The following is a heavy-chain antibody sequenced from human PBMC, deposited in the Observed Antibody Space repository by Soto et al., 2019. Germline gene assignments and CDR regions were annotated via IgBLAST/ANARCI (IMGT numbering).Heavy chain of an antibody. J-gene: IGHJ3*02. CDR2: ISSNGGST. V-gene: IGHV3-64D*08. D-gene: IGHD2-21*02. Sequence: GGSLRLSCSASGFTFSSYAMHWVRQAPGKGLEYVSAISSNGGSTYYADSVKGRFTISRDNSKNTLYLQMSSLRAEDTAVYYCVKGRDSPYCGGDCFGAFDIWGQGTMVTVSS. CDR3: VKGRDSPYCGGDCFGAFDI. CDR1: GFTFSSYA.